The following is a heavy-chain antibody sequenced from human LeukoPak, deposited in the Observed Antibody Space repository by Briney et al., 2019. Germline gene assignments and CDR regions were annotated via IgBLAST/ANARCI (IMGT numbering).Heavy chain of an antibody. V-gene: IGHV3-23*01. CDR2: INGNGGGS. CDR3: AKEAVIAAVAGTFDY. D-gene: IGHD6-19*01. Sequence: GGSLRLSCAASGFTFSDYAMSWVRQAPAKGLEWVSSINGNGGGSYYIDSVKGRFTVSRDNSENALYLQMNNLRTEDTAVYYCAKEAVIAAVAGTFDYWGQGTLVTVSS. J-gene: IGHJ4*02. CDR1: GFTFSDYA.